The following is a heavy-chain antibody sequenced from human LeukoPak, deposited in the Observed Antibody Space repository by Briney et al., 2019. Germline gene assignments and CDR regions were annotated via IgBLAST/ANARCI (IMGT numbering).Heavy chain of an antibody. D-gene: IGHD3-9*01. CDR3: ARYADWAYDAFDL. V-gene: IGHV6-1*01. CDR1: GDSVSINSDV. CDR2: TYYRSRWFN. Sequence: SQTLSLTCAISGDSVSINSDVWNWIRQSPSRGLEWLGRTYYRSRWFNDYAVSVKGRITINPDTSKNQFSLQLNSVTPEDTAVYYCARYADWAYDAFDLWGQGTMVTVSS. J-gene: IGHJ3*01.